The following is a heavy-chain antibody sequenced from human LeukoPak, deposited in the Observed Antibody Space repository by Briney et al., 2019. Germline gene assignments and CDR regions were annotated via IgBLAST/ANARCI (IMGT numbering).Heavy chain of an antibody. V-gene: IGHV1-18*01. Sequence: ASVKVSCRASGYTFNSYGISWVRQAPGQGLEWMGWISGYNGHTNYAQKLQGRVTMTTDTSTSTAYMELRSLRSDDTAVYYCAKDIYWNYYDSSGYYYYWGQGTLVTVSS. CDR2: ISGYNGHT. J-gene: IGHJ4*02. CDR1: GYTFNSYG. D-gene: IGHD3-22*01. CDR3: AKDIYWNYYDSSGYYYY.